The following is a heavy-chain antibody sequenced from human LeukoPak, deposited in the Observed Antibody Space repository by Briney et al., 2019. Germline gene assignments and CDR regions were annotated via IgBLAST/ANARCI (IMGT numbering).Heavy chain of an antibody. CDR3: ASSNGALDI. CDR2: ITGSSSTI. CDR1: GFTFSPYS. Sequence: TGGSLRLSCAASGFTFSPYSMNWVRQAPGKGLEWISYITGSSSTIYYADSVKGRFTISRDNAKNLLYLQMNSLRDEDTAVYYRASSNGALDIWGQGTMVTVSS. D-gene: IGHD2-8*01. V-gene: IGHV3-48*02. J-gene: IGHJ3*02.